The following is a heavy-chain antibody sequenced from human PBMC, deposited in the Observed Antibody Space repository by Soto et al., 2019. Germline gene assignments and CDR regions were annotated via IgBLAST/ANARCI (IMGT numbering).Heavy chain of an antibody. J-gene: IGHJ5*02. CDR1: GFTFSSYA. D-gene: IGHD5-12*01. V-gene: IGHV3-30-3*01. Sequence: GGSLRLSCAASGFTFSSYAMHWVRQAPGKGLEWVAVISYDGSNKYYADSVKGRFTISRDNSKNTLYLQMNSLRAEDTAVYYCARGQLVIVATIPWSDPWGQGTLVTVSS. CDR2: ISYDGSNK. CDR3: ARGQLVIVATIPWSDP.